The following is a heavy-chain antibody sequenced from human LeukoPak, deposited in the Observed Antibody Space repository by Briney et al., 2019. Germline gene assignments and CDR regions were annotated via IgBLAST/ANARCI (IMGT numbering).Heavy chain of an antibody. CDR1: GGSVSSGSYY. Sequence: SETLSLTCTVSGGSVSSGSYYWSWIRQPPGKGLEWIGYIYYSGSINYNPSLESRVTISVDTSKNQFSLKLSSVTAADTAVYYCARGIDTAMVTWGKDYYDSSGYHYFDYWGQGTLVTVSS. D-gene: IGHD3-22*01. CDR3: ARGIDTAMVTWGKDYYDSSGYHYFDY. V-gene: IGHV4-61*01. CDR2: IYYSGSI. J-gene: IGHJ4*02.